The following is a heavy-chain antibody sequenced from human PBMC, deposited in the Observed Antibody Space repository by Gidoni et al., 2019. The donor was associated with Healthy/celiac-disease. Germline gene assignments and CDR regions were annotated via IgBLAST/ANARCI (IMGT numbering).Heavy chain of an antibody. CDR2: ISGSGGST. CDR1: GFTFSSDA. D-gene: IGHD3-3*01. V-gene: IGHV3-23*01. J-gene: IGHJ4*02. Sequence: EVQLLESGGGLVQPGGSMRLSCAAAGFTFSSDAMSWVRQAPGKGLEWVSAISGSGGSTYYADSVKGRFTISRDNSKNTLYLQMNSLRAEDTAVYYCAKGPRITIFGVVGYWGQGTLVTVSS. CDR3: AKGPRITIFGVVGY.